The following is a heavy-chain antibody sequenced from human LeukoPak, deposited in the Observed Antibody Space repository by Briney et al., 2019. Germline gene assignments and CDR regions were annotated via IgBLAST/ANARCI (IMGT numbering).Heavy chain of an antibody. CDR3: ARDLRYYDSSGYRYYYGMDV. CDR2: ISAYDGNT. V-gene: IGHV1-18*01. D-gene: IGHD3-22*01. CDR1: GYTFTSYG. Sequence: ASVKVSCKASGYTFTSYGISWVRQAPGQGLEWIGWISAYDGNTYYAQKLQGRVAMTTDTSTSTAYMELRSLRSDDTAVYYCARDLRYYDSSGYRYYYGMDVWGQGTTVTVSS. J-gene: IGHJ6*02.